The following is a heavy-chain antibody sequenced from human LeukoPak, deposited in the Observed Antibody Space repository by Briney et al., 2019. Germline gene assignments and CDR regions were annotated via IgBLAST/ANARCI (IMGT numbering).Heavy chain of an antibody. CDR3: ARVLVGATEIDAFDI. D-gene: IGHD1-26*01. CDR1: GGSISSYY. J-gene: IGHJ3*02. Sequence: SETLSLTCTVSGGSISSYYWSWIRQPPGKGLEWIGYIYYSGSTNYNPSLKSRVTISVDTSKNQFSLKLSSVTAADTAVYYCARVLVGATEIDAFDIWGQGTMVTVSS. CDR2: IYYSGST. V-gene: IGHV4-59*01.